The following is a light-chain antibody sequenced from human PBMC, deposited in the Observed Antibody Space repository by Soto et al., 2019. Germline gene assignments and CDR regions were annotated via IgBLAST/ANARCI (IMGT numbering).Light chain of an antibody. CDR3: GTWDNSLSSGV. CDR2: DND. J-gene: IGLJ3*02. Sequence: QSMLTQPPSVSAAPGQTVTISCSGSNSNIGHNSVSWYQQFPGTAPKLLISDNDKRPSGIPDRFSASKSGTSASLGITGLQTGDEADYYCGTWDNSLSSGVFGGGTKVTVL. V-gene: IGLV1-51*01. CDR1: NSNIGHNS.